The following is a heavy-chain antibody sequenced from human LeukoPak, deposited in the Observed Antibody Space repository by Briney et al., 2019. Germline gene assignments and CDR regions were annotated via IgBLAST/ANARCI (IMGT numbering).Heavy chain of an antibody. CDR2: IADGSETT. V-gene: IGHV3-23*01. Sequence: PGGSLRLSCTVSGLTFNSYGMSWVRQAPGMGLEWVSAIADGSETTYYADSVKGRFSISRDYSKNTLFLRMNSLRAEDTAVYYCASKAARTSGHDFWGQGILVTVSS. CDR1: GLTFNSYG. CDR3: ASKAARTSGHDF. D-gene: IGHD2-15*01. J-gene: IGHJ4*02.